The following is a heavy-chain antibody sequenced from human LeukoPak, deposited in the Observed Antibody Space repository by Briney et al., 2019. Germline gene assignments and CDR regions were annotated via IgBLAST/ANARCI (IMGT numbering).Heavy chain of an antibody. CDR3: ARDWGCGGGSCYAFDY. CDR1: GGSVSSSSHY. V-gene: IGHV4-61*01. CDR2: IYYRGNT. D-gene: IGHD2-15*01. J-gene: IGHJ4*02. Sequence: PSETLSLTCTVSGGSVSSSSHYWSWIRQPPGRGLEWIGYIYYRGNTKYNPSLKSRVTISVDTSKNQFSLKLSSVTAADTAVYYCARDWGCGGGSCYAFDYWGQGIMVTVSS.